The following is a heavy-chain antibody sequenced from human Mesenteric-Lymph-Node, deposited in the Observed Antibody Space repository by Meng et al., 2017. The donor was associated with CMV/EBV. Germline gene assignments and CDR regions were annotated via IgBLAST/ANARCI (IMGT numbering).Heavy chain of an antibody. CDR2: VYSGGNT. CDR3: AKSKGGYHTAIDY. J-gene: IGHJ4*02. Sequence: GGSLRLSCAASGFTVSSNYMSCVRQAPGKGLEWVSLVYSGGNTYFADSVKGRFTISRDNSKNTLYLQMNSLRAEDTAVYYCAKSKGGYHTAIDYWGQGTLVTVSS. CDR1: GFTVSSNY. V-gene: IGHV3-53*05. D-gene: IGHD5-24*01.